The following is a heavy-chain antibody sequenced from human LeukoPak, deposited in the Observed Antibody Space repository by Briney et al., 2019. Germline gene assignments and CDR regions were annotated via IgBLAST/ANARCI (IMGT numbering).Heavy chain of an antibody. J-gene: IGHJ4*02. D-gene: IGHD3-22*01. Sequence: ASVKVSCKASGYTFTSYDINWVRQASGQGLEGMGWMDPKSGDTGYAQNFEGRVTMTRKTSIRTAYMELTNLRSEDTAVYYCASHCLGGSCYYYAVWGQGTLVTVPS. V-gene: IGHV1-8*01. CDR2: MDPKSGDT. CDR1: GYTFTSYD. CDR3: ASHCLGGSCYYYAV.